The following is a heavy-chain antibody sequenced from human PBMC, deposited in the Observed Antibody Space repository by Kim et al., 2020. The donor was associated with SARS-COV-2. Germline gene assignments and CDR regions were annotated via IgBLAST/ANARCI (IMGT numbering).Heavy chain of an antibody. CDR1: GFTFSSYW. J-gene: IGHJ3*02. V-gene: IGHV3-7*03. CDR2: IKQDGSEK. CDR3: ARQSHPDYYDFWSGYTTLXGGAFDI. D-gene: IGHD3-3*01. Sequence: GGSLRLSCAASGFTFSSYWMSWVRQAPGKGLEWVANIKQDGSEKHFVDSVKGRFXXSRDNAKNSLYLQMNSLRAEDTAVYYCARQSHPDYYDFWSGYTTLXGGAFDIWXXGTVVTVSS.